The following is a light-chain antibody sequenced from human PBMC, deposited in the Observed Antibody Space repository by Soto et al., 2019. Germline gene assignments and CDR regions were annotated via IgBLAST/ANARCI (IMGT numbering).Light chain of an antibody. CDR2: EVS. CDR1: SSDVGGYNY. CDR3: SSYTSSSTPVV. Sequence: QSVLTQPASVSGSPGQSITISCTGTSSDVGGYNYVSWYQQHPGKAPKLMIYEVSNRPSGVSNRFSGSKSGNTASLTISGLQAEDAADYYCSSYTSSSTPVVFGGGTKLTVL. V-gene: IGLV2-14*01. J-gene: IGLJ2*01.